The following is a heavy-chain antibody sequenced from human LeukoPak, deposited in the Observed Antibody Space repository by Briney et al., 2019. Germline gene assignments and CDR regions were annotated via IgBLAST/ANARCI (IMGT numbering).Heavy chain of an antibody. CDR2: ISSSSSTI. J-gene: IGHJ4*02. V-gene: IGHV3-48*01. Sequence: GGSLRLSCAASGFTFSSYSMNWVRQAPGKGLEWVSYISSSSSTIYYADSVKGRFTISRDNAKSSLYLQVNSLRAEDTAVYYCASGIRRIPTSAETDYWGQGTLVTVSS. CDR1: GFTFSSYS. CDR3: ASGIRRIPTSAETDY. D-gene: IGHD1-14*01.